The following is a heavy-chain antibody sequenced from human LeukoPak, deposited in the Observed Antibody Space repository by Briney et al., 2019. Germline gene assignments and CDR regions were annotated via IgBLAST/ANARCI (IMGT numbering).Heavy chain of an antibody. V-gene: IGHV3-7*03. J-gene: IGHJ4*02. CDR2: IKDDGSEE. D-gene: IGHD1-26*01. Sequence: RXAPGXXXXXVANIKDDGSEEYYVDSVKGRFTIVRDNAYNSLYLQMNSLRVEDTAIYFCARFTRRYSGDYWGQGTLVSVSS. CDR3: ARFTRRYSGDY.